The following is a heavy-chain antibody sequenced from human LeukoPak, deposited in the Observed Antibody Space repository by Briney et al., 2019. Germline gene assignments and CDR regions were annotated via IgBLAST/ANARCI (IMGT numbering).Heavy chain of an antibody. CDR1: SGSISTSNYY. D-gene: IGHD4-17*01. CDR2: IFYSGST. J-gene: IGHJ6*03. V-gene: IGHV4-39*07. Sequence: SETLSLTCTVSSGSISTSNYYWGWVRQPPGKALEWIGNIFYSGSTYYSPSLKSRVTISLDTSKNQFSLKLSSVTAADTAVYYCARDDYGDRNYYYYYYMDVWGKGTTVTVSS. CDR3: ARDDYGDRNYYYYYYMDV.